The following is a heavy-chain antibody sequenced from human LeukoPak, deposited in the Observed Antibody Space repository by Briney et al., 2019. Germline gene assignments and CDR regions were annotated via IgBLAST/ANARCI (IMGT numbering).Heavy chain of an antibody. D-gene: IGHD3-10*01. Sequence: GGSLRLSCAASGFTFSSYSMNWVRQAPGKGLEWVSSISSSSSYIYYADSVKGRFTISRDNAKNSLYLQMNSLRAEDTAVYYYARGAMVRGVIITPEFDYWGQGTLVTVSS. CDR1: GFTFSSYS. V-gene: IGHV3-21*01. J-gene: IGHJ4*02. CDR3: ARGAMVRGVIITPEFDY. CDR2: ISSSSSYI.